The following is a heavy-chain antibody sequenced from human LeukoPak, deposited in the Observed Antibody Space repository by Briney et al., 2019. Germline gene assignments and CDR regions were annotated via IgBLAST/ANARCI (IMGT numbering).Heavy chain of an antibody. Sequence: SETLSLTCTVSGGSISSYYWSWLRQPPGKGLEWIGYIYYNGNTNYNPSLKSRVTISLDTSKNQFSLKLSSVTAAYTAVYYCARCVSSITAYFLAYWGQGTQVTVSS. V-gene: IGHV4-59*08. J-gene: IGHJ4*02. CDR2: IYYNGNT. CDR3: ARCVSSITAYFLAY. D-gene: IGHD1-20*01. CDR1: GGSISSYY.